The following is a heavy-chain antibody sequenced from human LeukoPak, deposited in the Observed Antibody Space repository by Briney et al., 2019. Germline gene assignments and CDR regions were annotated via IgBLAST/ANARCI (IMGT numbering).Heavy chain of an antibody. CDR2: MNPNSGHT. CDR3: ARNYDFWSGYSQGYYYYYYGMDV. CDR1: GYTFTSYD. J-gene: IGHJ6*02. V-gene: IGHV1-8*01. D-gene: IGHD3-3*01. Sequence: GASVKVSCKASGYTFTSYDINWVRQATGQGLEWMGWMNPNSGHTGYAQKFQGRVTMTRNASISTAYMELSSLRSEDTAVYYCARNYDFWSGYSQGYYYYYYGMDVWGQGTTVTVSS.